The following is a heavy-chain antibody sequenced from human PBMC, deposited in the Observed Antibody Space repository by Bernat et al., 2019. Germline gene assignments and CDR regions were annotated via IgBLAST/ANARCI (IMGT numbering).Heavy chain of an antibody. V-gene: IGHV4-59*08. J-gene: IGHJ4*02. Sequence: QVQLQESGPGLVKPSETLSLTCTVSGGSISSYYWSWIRQPPGKGLEWIGYIYYSGSTNYNPSLTSRVTISVDTSKNQFSLKLSSVTAADTAVYYCARHEYSGSLIDSWGQGTLVTVSS. CDR1: GGSISSYY. CDR2: IYYSGST. D-gene: IGHD1-26*01. CDR3: ARHEYSGSLIDS.